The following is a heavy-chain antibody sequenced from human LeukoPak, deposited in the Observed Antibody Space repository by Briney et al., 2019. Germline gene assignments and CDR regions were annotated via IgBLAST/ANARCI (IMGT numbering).Heavy chain of an antibody. CDR3: ASASSSWERTFDY. CDR1: GGTFSSYA. V-gene: IGHV1-69*06. J-gene: IGHJ4*02. CDR2: IIPIFGTA. Sequence: SVKVSCKASGGTFSSYAVSWVRQAPGQGLEWMGGIIPIFGTANYAQKFQGRVTITADKSTSTAYMELSSLRSEDTAVYYCASASSSWERTFDYWGQGTLVTVSS. D-gene: IGHD6-13*01.